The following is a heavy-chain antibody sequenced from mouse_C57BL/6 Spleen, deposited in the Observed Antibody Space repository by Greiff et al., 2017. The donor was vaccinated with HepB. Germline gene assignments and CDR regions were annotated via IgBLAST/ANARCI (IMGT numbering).Heavy chain of an antibody. V-gene: IGHV1-72*01. CDR3: ARLIYYGSSYEYFDV. Sequence: QVQLQQPGAELVKPGASVKLSCKASGYTFTSYWMHWVKQRPGRGLEWIGRIDPNSGGTKYNEKFKSKATLTVDKPSSTAYMQLSSLTSEDSAVYYCARLIYYGSSYEYFDVWGTGTTVTVSS. J-gene: IGHJ1*03. D-gene: IGHD1-1*01. CDR2: IDPNSGGT. CDR1: GYTFTSYW.